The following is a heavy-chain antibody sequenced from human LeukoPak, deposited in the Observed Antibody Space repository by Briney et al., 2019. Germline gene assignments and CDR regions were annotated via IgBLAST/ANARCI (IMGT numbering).Heavy chain of an antibody. J-gene: IGHJ6*03. CDR2: MNPNSGNT. CDR3: ARRIQLWSHHPYYYYYMDV. V-gene: IGHV1-8*01. CDR1: GYTFTSYD. D-gene: IGHD5-18*01. Sequence: ASVKVSCKASGYTFTSYDINWVRQATGQGLEWMGWMNPNSGNTGYAQKIQGRVTMTRNTSISTAYMELSSLRSEDTAVYYCARRIQLWSHHPYYYYYMDVWGKGTTVTVSS.